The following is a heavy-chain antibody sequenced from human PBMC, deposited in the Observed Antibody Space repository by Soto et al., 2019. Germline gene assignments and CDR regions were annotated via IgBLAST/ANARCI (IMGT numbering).Heavy chain of an antibody. J-gene: IGHJ2*01. D-gene: IGHD6-19*01. CDR3: AKRSSGWYFDL. CDR1: GFTFSSYG. Sequence: PGGSLRLSCAASGFTFSSYGMHWGRQAPGKGLEWVAVISYDGSNKYYADSVKGRFTISRDNSKNTLYLQMNSLRAEDTAVYYCAKRSSGWYFDLWGRGTLVTVS. V-gene: IGHV3-30*18. CDR2: ISYDGSNK.